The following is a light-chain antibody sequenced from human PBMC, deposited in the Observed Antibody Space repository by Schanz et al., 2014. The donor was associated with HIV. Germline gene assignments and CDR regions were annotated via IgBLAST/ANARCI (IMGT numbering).Light chain of an antibody. CDR1: SSNIGAGYD. J-gene: IGLJ2*01. V-gene: IGLV1-40*01. CDR3: QSYDSRLSVVV. Sequence: QSVLAQPPSVSGAPGQRVTISCTGTSSNIGAGYDVHWYQLLPGTAPTLLIFDNTNRPSGVPDRFSGSKSGTSASLAITGLQAEDEADYYCQSYDSRLSVVVFGGGTKLTVL. CDR2: DNT.